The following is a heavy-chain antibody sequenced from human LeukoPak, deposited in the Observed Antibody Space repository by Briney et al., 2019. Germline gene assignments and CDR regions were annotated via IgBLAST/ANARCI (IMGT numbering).Heavy chain of an antibody. CDR2: IIPIFGTA. CDR1: GGTFSSYA. J-gene: IGHJ4*02. CDR3: ARDVISDGYYYDSSGLSGVFDY. D-gene: IGHD3-22*01. V-gene: IGHV1-69*05. Sequence: GASVKVSCKASGGTFSSYAISWVRQAPGQGLEWMGGIIPIFGTANYAQKLQGRVTMTTDTSTSTAYMELRSLRSDDTAVYYCARDVISDGYYYDSSGLSGVFDYWGQGTLVTVSS.